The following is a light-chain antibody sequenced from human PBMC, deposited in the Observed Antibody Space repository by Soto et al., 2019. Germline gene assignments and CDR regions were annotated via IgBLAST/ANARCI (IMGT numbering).Light chain of an antibody. CDR3: QQYGSTYT. CDR2: GAS. V-gene: IGKV3-20*01. J-gene: IGKJ2*01. CDR1: QSVSSSY. Sequence: EIVLTQSPGTLSLSPGERATLSCRASQSVSSSYLAWYQQKPGQAPRLLIYGASSRATGIPDRFSGSGSGTDFTLTISRLEPEDFAVYYCQQYGSTYTFGQGTKRESK.